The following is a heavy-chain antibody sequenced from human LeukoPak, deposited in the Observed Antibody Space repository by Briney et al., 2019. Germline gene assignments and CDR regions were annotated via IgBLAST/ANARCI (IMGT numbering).Heavy chain of an antibody. CDR1: GGSFSGYY. D-gene: IGHD3-10*01. Sequence: PSETLSLTCAVYGGSFSGYYWSWIRQPPGKGLEWIGEINHSGSTNYNPSLKSRVTISVDTSKSQSSLKLSSVTAADTAVYYCARVGGLWFGESSFDYWGQGTLVTVSS. CDR3: ARVGGLWFGESSFDY. J-gene: IGHJ4*02. V-gene: IGHV4-34*01. CDR2: INHSGST.